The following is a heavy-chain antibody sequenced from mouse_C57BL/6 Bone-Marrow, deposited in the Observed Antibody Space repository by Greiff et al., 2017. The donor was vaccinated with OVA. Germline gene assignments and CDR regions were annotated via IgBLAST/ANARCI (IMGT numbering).Heavy chain of an antibody. J-gene: IGHJ2*01. CDR2: ISNGGGST. V-gene: IGHV5-12*01. CDR1: GFTFSDYY. D-gene: IGHD2-4*01. Sequence: EVQGVESGGGLVQPGGSLKLSCAASGFTFSDYYMYWVRQTPEKRLEWVAYISNGGGSTYYPDTVKGRFTISRDNAKNTLYLQMSRLKSEDTAMYYCARRYDYDGTFDYGGQGTTLTVSS. CDR3: ARRYDYDGTFDY.